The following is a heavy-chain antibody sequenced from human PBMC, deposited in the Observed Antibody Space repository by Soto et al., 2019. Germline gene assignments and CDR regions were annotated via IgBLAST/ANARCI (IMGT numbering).Heavy chain of an antibody. J-gene: IGHJ6*02. Sequence: GGSLRLACAASGFTFSSYAMSWVRQAPGKGREWVSSISGSGGSTYYADSVKGRFTISRDNSYNTLYLQMNSLRAEDTAVYYCAKVNSGWNPFDYYYGMDVWGQGTTVTVSS. CDR2: ISGSGGST. D-gene: IGHD6-19*01. V-gene: IGHV3-23*01. CDR3: AKVNSGWNPFDYYYGMDV. CDR1: GFTFSSYA.